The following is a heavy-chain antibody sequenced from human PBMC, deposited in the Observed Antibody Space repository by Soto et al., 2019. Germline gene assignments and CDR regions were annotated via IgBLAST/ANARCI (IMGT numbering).Heavy chain of an antibody. D-gene: IGHD2-21*01. J-gene: IGHJ3*02. V-gene: IGHV4-31*03. CDR3: ARESMAADSFDI. Sequence: PSETLSLTCTVSGGSINSGDYFWGWIRQHPGKGLEWIGYISYSGSTYYNPSLKSRVTISVDTSKNQFSLKLSSVTAADTAVHFCARESMAADSFDIWGPGTMVTVSS. CDR1: GGSINSGDYF. CDR2: ISYSGST.